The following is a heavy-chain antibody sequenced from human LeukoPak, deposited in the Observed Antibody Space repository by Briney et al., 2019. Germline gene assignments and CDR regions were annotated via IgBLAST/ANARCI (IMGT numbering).Heavy chain of an antibody. J-gene: IGHJ4*02. CDR2: INPNSGGT. V-gene: IGHV1-2*02. CDR3: ARFPSSSSWYDDY. CDR1: GYTFTGYY. D-gene: IGHD6-13*01. Sequence: ASVTVSCKASGYTFTGYYMHWVRQAPGQGLEWMGWINPNSGGTNYAQKFQGRVTMTRDTSISTAYMELSRLRSDDTAVYYCARFPSSSSWYDDYWGQGTLVTVSS.